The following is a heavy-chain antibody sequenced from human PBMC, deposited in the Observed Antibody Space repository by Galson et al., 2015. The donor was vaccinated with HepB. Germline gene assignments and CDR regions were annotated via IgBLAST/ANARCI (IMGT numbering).Heavy chain of an antibody. Sequence: CAISGDSVTSNSAVWNWIRQSPSRGLEWLGRTYFRSQWRIDYSVSVKSRITINADTSQNQFSLHLNSMTPEDTAVYYSAYGSDVWGQGTTVIVSS. V-gene: IGHV6-1*01. CDR3: AYGSDV. CDR1: GDSVTSNSAV. CDR2: TYFRSQWRI. J-gene: IGHJ6*02.